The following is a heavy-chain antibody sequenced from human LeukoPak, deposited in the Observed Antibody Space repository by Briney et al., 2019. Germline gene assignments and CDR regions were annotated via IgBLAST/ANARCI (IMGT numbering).Heavy chain of an antibody. CDR2: IIPILGIA. D-gene: IGHD4-23*01. J-gene: IGHJ4*02. V-gene: IGHV1-69*04. CDR1: GGTFSSYA. CDR3: ARESSYGGNYAT. Sequence: SVKVSCKASGGTFSSYAISWVRQAPGQGLEWMGRIIPILGIANYAQKFQGRVTITADKSTSTAYMELSSLRSEDTAVYYCARESSYGGNYATWGQGTLVTVSS.